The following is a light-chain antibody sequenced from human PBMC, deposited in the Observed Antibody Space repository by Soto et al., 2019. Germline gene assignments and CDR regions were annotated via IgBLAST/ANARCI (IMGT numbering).Light chain of an antibody. CDR3: QQYYSYPQT. V-gene: IGKV1-5*01. J-gene: IGKJ1*01. Sequence: DIQMTQSPSTLSASVGDRVTITCRASQSISSWLAWYQQKPGKAPKLLIYDASSLESGVPSRFSGGGSGTEFTLTVSSLQPDDFATYYCQQYYSYPQTFGQGTKVDIK. CDR1: QSISSW. CDR2: DAS.